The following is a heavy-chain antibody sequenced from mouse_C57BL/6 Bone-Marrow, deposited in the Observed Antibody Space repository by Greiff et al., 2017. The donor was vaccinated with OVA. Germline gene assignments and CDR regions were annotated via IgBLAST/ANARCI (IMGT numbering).Heavy chain of an antibody. CDR2: ISDGGSYT. CDR3: ARKTGSGYAMDY. J-gene: IGHJ4*01. Sequence: EVMLVESGGGLVKPGGSLKLSCAASGFTFSSYAMSWVRQTPEKRLEWVATISDGGSYTYYPDNVKGRFTISRDNAKNNLYLQMSHLKSEDTAMYYCARKTGSGYAMDYWGQGTSVTVSS. CDR1: GFTFSSYA. D-gene: IGHD1-3*01. V-gene: IGHV5-4*03.